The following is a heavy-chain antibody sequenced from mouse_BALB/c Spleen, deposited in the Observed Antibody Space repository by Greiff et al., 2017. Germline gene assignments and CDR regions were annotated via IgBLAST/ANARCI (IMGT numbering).Heavy chain of an antibody. CDR2: INPSTGYT. V-gene: IGHV1-7*01. CDR3: ARPSRSYYFDY. J-gene: IGHJ2*01. CDR1: GYTFTSYW. Sequence: VQLQQSGAELAKPGASVKMSCKASGYTFTSYWMHWVKQRPGQGLEWIGYINPSTGYTEYNQKFKDKATLTADKSSSTAYMQLSSLTSEDSAVYYCARPSRSYYFDYWGQGTTLTVSS.